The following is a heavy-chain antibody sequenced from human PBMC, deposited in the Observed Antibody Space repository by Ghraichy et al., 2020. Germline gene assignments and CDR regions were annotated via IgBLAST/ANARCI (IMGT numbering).Heavy chain of an antibody. CDR1: GFTFSTHA. J-gene: IGHJ4*02. D-gene: IGHD3-22*01. CDR2: IGSTSLDM. Sequence: SCAASGFTFSTHAMNWVRQAPGKGLEWVSSIGSTSLDMYYADSVKGRFTISRDNAKNSLYLQMNSLRADDTAVYYCVRGHSRDYWGQGTLVTVSS. CDR3: VRGHSRDY. V-gene: IGHV3-21*01.